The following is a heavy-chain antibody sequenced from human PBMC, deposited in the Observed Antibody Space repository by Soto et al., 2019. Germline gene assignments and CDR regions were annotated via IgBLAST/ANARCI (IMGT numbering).Heavy chain of an antibody. CDR1: GFTFSSYA. J-gene: IGHJ3*02. CDR2: ISGSGGST. CDR3: ATLPVQDGYNYPRDAFDI. V-gene: IGHV3-23*01. D-gene: IGHD5-12*01. Sequence: EVQLLESGGGLVQPGGSLRLSCAASGFTFSSYAMSWVRQAPGKGLEWVSAISGSGGSTYYADSVKGRLTISRDNSKTTLYLQMNSLRAEDTAVYYCATLPVQDGYNYPRDAFDIWGQGTMVTVSS.